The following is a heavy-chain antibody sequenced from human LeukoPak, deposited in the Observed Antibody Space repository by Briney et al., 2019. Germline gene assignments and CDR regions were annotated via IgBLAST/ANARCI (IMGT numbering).Heavy chain of an antibody. CDR1: GGSFSGYY. J-gene: IGHJ3*02. Sequence: SVTLSLTCAVYGGSFSGYYWNWIRQPPGKGLEWIGEINHTGSTNYNPSLKSRVTISVDTSKNQFSLKLSSVTAADTAVYYCARRYYDILTGYYHAFDIWGQGTMVTVSS. D-gene: IGHD3-9*01. CDR2: INHTGST. V-gene: IGHV4-34*01. CDR3: ARRYYDILTGYYHAFDI.